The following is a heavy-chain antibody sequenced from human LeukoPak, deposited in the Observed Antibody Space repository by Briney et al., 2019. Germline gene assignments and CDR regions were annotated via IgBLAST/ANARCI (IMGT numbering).Heavy chain of an antibody. CDR1: GFTFSSYA. CDR2: ITSSGGST. Sequence: GGSLRLSCAASGFTFSSYAMTWVRQAPGKGLEWVSGITSSGGSTYYADSVKGRFTISRDNAKNSLYLQMNSLRAEDTAVYYCARDGNYRPLDYWGQGTLVTVSS. D-gene: IGHD1-7*01. V-gene: IGHV3-23*01. CDR3: ARDGNYRPLDY. J-gene: IGHJ4*02.